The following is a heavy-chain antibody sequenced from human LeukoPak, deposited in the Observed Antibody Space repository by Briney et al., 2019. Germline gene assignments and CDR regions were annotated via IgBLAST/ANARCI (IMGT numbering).Heavy chain of an antibody. Sequence: ASVKVSCKASGYTFTSYAMHWVRQAPGQGLEWTGWISAYNGNTNYAQKLQGRVTMTTDTSTSTAYMELRSLRSDDTAVYYCARGFIPGAGGRLDYWGQGTLVTVSS. V-gene: IGHV1-18*01. J-gene: IGHJ4*02. D-gene: IGHD2-21*01. CDR1: GYTFTSYA. CDR3: ARGFIPGAGGRLDY. CDR2: ISAYNGNT.